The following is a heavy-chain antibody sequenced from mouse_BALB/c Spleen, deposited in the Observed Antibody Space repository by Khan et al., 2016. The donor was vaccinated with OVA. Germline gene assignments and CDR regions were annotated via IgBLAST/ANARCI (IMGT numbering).Heavy chain of an antibody. CDR1: GFSLTGYG. D-gene: IGHD2-4*01. J-gene: IGHJ4*01. CDR3: AREIYCDYAYYYAMDY. Sequence: QVQLKESGPGLVAPSQSLSITCTVSGFSLTGYGVNWVRQPPEKGLEWLGMIWGDGSTDYNSALKSRLSISKDNSKSQVFLKMNSLHTDDTAKYYCAREIYCDYAYYYAMDYWGQGTTVTVSS. CDR2: IWGDGST. V-gene: IGHV2-6-7*01.